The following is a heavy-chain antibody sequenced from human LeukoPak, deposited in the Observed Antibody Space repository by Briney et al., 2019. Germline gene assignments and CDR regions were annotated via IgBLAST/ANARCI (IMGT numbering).Heavy chain of an antibody. CDR1: GFAFSSSW. CDR3: ARFAAGGSYYYYMDV. CDR2: IKTDGSKT. D-gene: IGHD6-25*01. Sequence: GGSLRLSCAASGFAFSSSWMYWVRQPPGKGLVWVSRIKTDGSKTTYADSVKGRFTISRDNAKNSLYLQMNSLRADDTAVYYCARFAAGGSYYYYMDVWGKGTTVTVSS. J-gene: IGHJ6*03. V-gene: IGHV3-74*01.